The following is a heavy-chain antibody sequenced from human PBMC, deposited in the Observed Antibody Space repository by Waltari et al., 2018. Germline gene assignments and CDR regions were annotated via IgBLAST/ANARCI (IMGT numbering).Heavy chain of an antibody. CDR2: ISGDGTTD. D-gene: IGHD2-2*01. Sequence: QVHLVESGGGVVQPGRSLRLSCAASGFTFSWYSLNWVRQAPGKVLEWVAFISGDGTTDHYADSVKGRFTISRDNSKNTLFLQMNSLKPEDTAIYYCARRSSTGVFRALDIWGQGTMVSVSS. CDR3: ARRSSTGVFRALDI. J-gene: IGHJ3*02. CDR1: GFTFSWYS. V-gene: IGHV3-30*19.